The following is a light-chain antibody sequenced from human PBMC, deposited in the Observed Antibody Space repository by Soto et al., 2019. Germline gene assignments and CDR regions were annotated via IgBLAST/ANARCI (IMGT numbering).Light chain of an antibody. CDR2: SAS. CDR1: QTINKN. V-gene: IGKV1-39*01. J-gene: IGKJ2*01. Sequence: DIQMPQSPSSLSASVGDRVTITCRASQTINKNLNWSQQKPGQAPNLLIYSASDFQSGVHSRFSGSGSGTEFTLTISGLQPEDFATYYCQPSFRTPYTFGQGTDLEI. CDR3: QPSFRTPYT.